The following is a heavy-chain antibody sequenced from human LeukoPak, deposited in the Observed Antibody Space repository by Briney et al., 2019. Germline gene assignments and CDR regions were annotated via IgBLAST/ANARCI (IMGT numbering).Heavy chain of an antibody. Sequence: GGSLRLSCAASGFTFSSYAMSWVRQAPGKGLEWVSAISGSGGSSYYADSVKGRFTISRDNSKNTLYLQMNSLRAEDTAVYYCARDGGLPYYFDYWGQGTLVTVSS. J-gene: IGHJ4*02. CDR1: GFTFSSYA. D-gene: IGHD2-15*01. V-gene: IGHV3-23*01. CDR3: ARDGGLPYYFDY. CDR2: ISGSGGSS.